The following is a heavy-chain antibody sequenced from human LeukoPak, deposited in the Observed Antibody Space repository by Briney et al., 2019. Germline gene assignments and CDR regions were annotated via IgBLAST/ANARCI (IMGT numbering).Heavy chain of an antibody. V-gene: IGHV3-23*01. CDR3: AKDRVAVPLTDY. CDR2: ISGSGSST. D-gene: IGHD6-19*01. J-gene: IGHJ4*02. CDR1: GFTFSSYA. Sequence: SGGSLRLSCAGSGFTFSSYAMSWVRQAPGKGLEWVSGISGSGSSTHYADSVKGRFTISRDNSKNTLYLQMNSLRAEDTAVYYCAKDRVAVPLTDYWGQGTLVTVSS.